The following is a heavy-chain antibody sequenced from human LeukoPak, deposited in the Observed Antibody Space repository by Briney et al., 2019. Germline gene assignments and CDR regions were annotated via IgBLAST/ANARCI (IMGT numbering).Heavy chain of an antibody. CDR1: GYTFTSYG. Sequence: GASVKVSCKACGYTFTSYGISWVRQAPGQGLEWMGWISAYNGNTNYAQKLKGRVTMTTDTSTSTAYMELRTLRSDDTAVYYCARSSTSSSYYMDVWGKGTTVTVSS. CDR2: ISAYNGNT. D-gene: IGHD2-2*01. CDR3: ARSSTSSSYYMDV. V-gene: IGHV1-18*01. J-gene: IGHJ6*03.